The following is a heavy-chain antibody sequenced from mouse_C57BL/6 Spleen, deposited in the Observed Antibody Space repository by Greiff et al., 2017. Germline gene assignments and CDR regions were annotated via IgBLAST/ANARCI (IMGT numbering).Heavy chain of an antibody. CDR1: GYAFSSYW. V-gene: IGHV1-80*01. CDR3: ARRSNYAMDD. D-gene: IGHD5-1*01. Sequence: QVQLKESGAELVKPGASVKISCKASGYAFSSYWMNWVKQRPGKGLEWIGQIYPGDGDTNYNGKFKGKATLTADKSSSTAYMQLSSLTSEDSAVYFGARRSNYAMDDWGQGTSVTVSS. CDR2: IYPGDGDT. J-gene: IGHJ4*01.